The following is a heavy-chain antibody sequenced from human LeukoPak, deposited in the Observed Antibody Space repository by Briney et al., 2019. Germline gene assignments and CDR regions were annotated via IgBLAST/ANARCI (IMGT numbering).Heavy chain of an antibody. Sequence: GGSLRLSSAASGLAFSNYAMNWVRPAPGKGLGWVAGITPDGSGKTYVDSVKGRFTISRDNAKQSLYVQMDTLTAEDTAVYYCVTSWIRQQRDSWGQGTLVTVSS. CDR1: GLAFSNYA. J-gene: IGHJ4*02. CDR2: ITPDGSGK. D-gene: IGHD1-1*01. CDR3: VTSWIRQQRDS. V-gene: IGHV3-7*01.